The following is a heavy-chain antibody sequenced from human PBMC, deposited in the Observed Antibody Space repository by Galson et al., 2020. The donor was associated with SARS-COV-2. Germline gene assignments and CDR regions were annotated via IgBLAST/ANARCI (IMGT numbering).Heavy chain of an antibody. V-gene: IGHV3-48*02. CDR1: GFTFSSYS. J-gene: IGHJ6*02. CDR3: AHLLAASVYYYGMDV. CDR2: ISSSSSTI. Sequence: GESLKISCAASGFTFSSYSMNWVRQAPGKGLEWVSYISSSSSTIYYADSVKGRFTISRDNAKNSLYLQMNSLRDEDTAVYYCAHLLAASVYYYGMDVWGQGTTVTVSS. D-gene: IGHD6-6*01.